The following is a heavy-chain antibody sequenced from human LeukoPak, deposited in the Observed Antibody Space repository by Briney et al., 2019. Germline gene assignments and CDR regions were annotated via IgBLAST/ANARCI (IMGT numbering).Heavy chain of an antibody. Sequence: ASVKVSCKASGYTFSSYYIHWVRQAPGQGLGWMGIINPSSGSTSYAQKFQGRVTMTSDTSTTTVYMELSSLRSEDTAVYYRARGRAWGSYYYFYLDVWGKGTTVTISS. CDR2: INPSSGST. V-gene: IGHV1-46*01. J-gene: IGHJ6*03. CDR1: GYTFSSYY. CDR3: ARGRAWGSYYYFYLDV. D-gene: IGHD3-16*01.